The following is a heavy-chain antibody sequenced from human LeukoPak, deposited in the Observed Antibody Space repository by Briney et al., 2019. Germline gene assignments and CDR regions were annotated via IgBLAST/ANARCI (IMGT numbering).Heavy chain of an antibody. CDR1: GFTVSSNY. J-gene: IGHJ4*02. Sequence: PGGSLRLSCAASGFTVSSNYMSWVRQAPGKGLEWVSVIYSGGSTYYADSVKGRFTISRHNSKNTLYLQMNSLRAEDTAVYYCARAEYSGGWYSVYWGQGTLVTVSS. V-gene: IGHV3-53*04. D-gene: IGHD6-19*01. CDR2: IYSGGST. CDR3: ARAEYSGGWYSVY.